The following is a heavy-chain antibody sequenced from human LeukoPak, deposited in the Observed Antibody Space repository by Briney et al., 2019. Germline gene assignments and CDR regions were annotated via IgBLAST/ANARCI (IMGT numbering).Heavy chain of an antibody. D-gene: IGHD3-22*01. V-gene: IGHV3-7*01. Sequence: GGSLRLSCAASGFTFSSYWMSWVRQAPGKGLEWVANIKQDGSEKYYVDSVKGRFTISRDNAKNSLYLQMNSLRAEDTAVYYCARGLGDSSGYYEPFNWFDPWGQGTLVTVSS. J-gene: IGHJ5*02. CDR1: GFTFSSYW. CDR2: IKQDGSEK. CDR3: ARGLGDSSGYYEPFNWFDP.